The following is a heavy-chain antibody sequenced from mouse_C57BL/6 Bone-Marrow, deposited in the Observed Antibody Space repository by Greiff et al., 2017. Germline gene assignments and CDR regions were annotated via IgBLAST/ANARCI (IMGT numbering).Heavy chain of an antibody. V-gene: IGHV1-19*01. CDR3: AREGKSSLAY. CDR2: INPYNGGT. Sequence: EVQLQESGPVLVKPGASVKMSCKASGYTFTDYYMNWVKQSHGKSLEWIGVINPYNGGTSYNQKFKGKATLTVDKYSSTAYMELNSLTSEDSAVYYCAREGKSSLAYWGQGTLVTVSA. D-gene: IGHD1-3*01. CDR1: GYTFTDYY. J-gene: IGHJ3*01.